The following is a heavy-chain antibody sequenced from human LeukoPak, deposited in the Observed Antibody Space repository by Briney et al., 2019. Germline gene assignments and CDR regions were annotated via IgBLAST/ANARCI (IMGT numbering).Heavy chain of an antibody. CDR2: IKQDGSEK. D-gene: IGHD3-22*01. CDR3: AREGYYYDSSGYYFDY. Sequence: GGSLRLSCAASGFTFSSYAMNWARQAPGKGLEWVANIKQDGSEKYYVDSVKGRFTISRDNAKNSLYLQMNSLRAEDTAVYYCAREGYYYDSSGYYFDYWGQGTLVTVSS. CDR1: GFTFSSYA. V-gene: IGHV3-7*01. J-gene: IGHJ4*02.